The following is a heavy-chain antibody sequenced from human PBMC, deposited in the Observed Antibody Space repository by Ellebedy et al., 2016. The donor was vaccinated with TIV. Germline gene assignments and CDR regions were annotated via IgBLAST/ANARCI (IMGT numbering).Heavy chain of an antibody. Sequence: ASVKVSCXASGYTFTRYYIHWIRQAPGQGLEWMGIINPRDGSTTYAQKSQGRVTMTRDTSTSTVYMELSSLRSEDTAVFYCARDVGLIRDWVDPWGQGTLVTVSS. CDR2: INPRDGST. D-gene: IGHD2-15*01. J-gene: IGHJ5*02. CDR3: ARDVGLIRDWVDP. V-gene: IGHV1-46*01. CDR1: GYTFTRYY.